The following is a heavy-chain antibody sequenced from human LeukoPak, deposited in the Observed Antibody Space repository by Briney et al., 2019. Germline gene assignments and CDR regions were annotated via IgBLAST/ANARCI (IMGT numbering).Heavy chain of an antibody. V-gene: IGHV4-59*08. Sequence: SVTLSLTCTVSGGSISTYYWSWIRQPPGKGLEWIGYIYYGGVTSYNPSLKRRVNISVDSPKNLFSLRLTSVTAADTALYYCARHGGTLDYFEYWGPGSLVTVSS. CDR1: GGSISTYY. CDR2: IYYGGVT. J-gene: IGHJ4*02. CDR3: ARHGGTLDYFEY. D-gene: IGHD1-26*01.